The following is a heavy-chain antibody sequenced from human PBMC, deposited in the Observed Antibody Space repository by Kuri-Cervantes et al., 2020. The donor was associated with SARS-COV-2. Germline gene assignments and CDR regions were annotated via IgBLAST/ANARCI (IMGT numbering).Heavy chain of an antibody. V-gene: IGHV1-18*01. CDR1: GYTLTELS. D-gene: IGHD3-9*01. J-gene: IGHJ6*02. Sequence: ASVKVSCKVSGYTLTELSMHWVRQAPGKGLEWMGWISAYNGNTNYAQKLQGRVTMTTDTSTSTAYMELRSLRSDDTAVYYCARDPIRTDFDWLNDYYYYGMDVWGQGTTVTVSS. CDR2: ISAYNGNT. CDR3: ARDPIRTDFDWLNDYYYYGMDV.